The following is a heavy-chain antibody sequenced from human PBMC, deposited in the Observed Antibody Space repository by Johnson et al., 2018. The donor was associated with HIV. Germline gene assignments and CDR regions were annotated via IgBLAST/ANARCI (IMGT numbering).Heavy chain of an antibody. V-gene: IGHV3-30*03. CDR3: ATEGGTGAFDI. J-gene: IGHJ3*02. D-gene: IGHD2-8*02. CDR1: GFTFSSYG. CDR2: ISYDGSNK. Sequence: QVQLVESGGGVVQPGRSLRLSCAASGFTFSSYGMHWVRQAPGKGLEWVAVISYDGSNKYYADSVKGRFTISRDNSKNTLYLQMNSLRAEDTAVYYCATEGGTGAFDIWGHGTMVTVSS.